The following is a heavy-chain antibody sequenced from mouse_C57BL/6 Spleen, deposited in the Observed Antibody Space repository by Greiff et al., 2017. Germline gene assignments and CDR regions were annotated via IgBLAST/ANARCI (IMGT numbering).Heavy chain of an antibody. CDR1: GYTFTSYW. V-gene: IGHV1-69*01. CDR2: IDPSDSYT. CDR3: ARGGNYFDY. J-gene: IGHJ2*01. Sequence: QVQLKQPGAELVMPGASVKLSCKASGYTFTSYWMHWVKQRPGQGLEWIGEIDPSDSYTNYNQKLKGKSTLTVDKSSSTAYMQLSSLTSEDSAVYYCARGGNYFDYWGQGTTLTVSS.